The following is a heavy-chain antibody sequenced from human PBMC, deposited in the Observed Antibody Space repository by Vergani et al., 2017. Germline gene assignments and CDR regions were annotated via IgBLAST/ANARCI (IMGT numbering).Heavy chain of an antibody. J-gene: IGHJ6*03. CDR3: AKAGSVTSGSLQYNFYMDV. D-gene: IGHD3-10*01. CDR2: IQFDGSNQ. V-gene: IGHV3-30*02. Sequence: QVQLVESGGGVVQRGGSLRLSCATSGFTLSNYDMQWIRQGPGKGLEFVAFIQFDGSNQYYADSVKGRFTISRDNSKNTLDLQMNSLRTQDTAVYYCAKAGSVTSGSLQYNFYMDVWGKGTTVTVS. CDR1: GFTLSNYD.